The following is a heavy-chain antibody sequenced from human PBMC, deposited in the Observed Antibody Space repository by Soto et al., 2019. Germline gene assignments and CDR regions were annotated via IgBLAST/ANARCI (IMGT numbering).Heavy chain of an antibody. D-gene: IGHD1-26*01. CDR1: GFTFSGYG. V-gene: IGHV3-30*18. J-gene: IGHJ4*02. Sequence: QVQLVESGGGVVQPGRSLRLSCEASGFTFSGYGMHWVRQAPGKGLEWVAVISYYGNNEYYEDSVKGRLTISRDNSKNALDQQMNSKIMEDTAVYFCAKENLSGSDTLDYWGQLSQVTDSS. CDR2: ISYYGNNE. CDR3: AKENLSGSDTLDY.